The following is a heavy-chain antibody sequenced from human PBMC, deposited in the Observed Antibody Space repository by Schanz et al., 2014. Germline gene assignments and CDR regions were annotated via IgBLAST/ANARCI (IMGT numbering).Heavy chain of an antibody. CDR2: ISGSSSYA. D-gene: IGHD7-27*01. J-gene: IGHJ3*02. V-gene: IGHV3-11*05. Sequence: QVQLVESGGGLVKPGGSLRLSCAASGFAFSDYYLTWIRQEPGKGLEWVSYISGSSSYANYADSVKGRFTISRDNAKNSLYLEMTSLRGEDTAVYYCARENLNWEAFDIWGQGTVVTVSS. CDR3: ARENLNWEAFDI. CDR1: GFAFSDYY.